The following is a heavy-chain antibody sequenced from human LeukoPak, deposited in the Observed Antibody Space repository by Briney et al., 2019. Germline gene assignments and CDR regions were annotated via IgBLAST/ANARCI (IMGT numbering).Heavy chain of an antibody. Sequence: GSLRLSCAASGFTFSSYAMHWVRPAPGKGLEWVAVISYDGSNKYYADSVKGRFTISRDNSKNTLYLQMNSLRAEDTAVYYCASGRYCSSTSCPFGYWGQGTLVTVSS. D-gene: IGHD2-2*01. CDR1: GFTFSSYA. CDR2: ISYDGSNK. J-gene: IGHJ4*02. V-gene: IGHV3-30*04. CDR3: ASGRYCSSTSCPFGY.